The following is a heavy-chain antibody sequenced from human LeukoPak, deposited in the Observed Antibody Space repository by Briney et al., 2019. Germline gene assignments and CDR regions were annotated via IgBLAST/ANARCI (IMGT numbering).Heavy chain of an antibody. CDR1: GYTFTSYD. CDR3: ASCPYLDDAFDI. Sequence: ASVKVSCKASGYTFTSYDINWVRQAPGQGLEWMGWMNPNSGDTGYPQKFQGRVTMTRDTSITTAYMELSSLRSEDTAVYYCASCPYLDDAFDIWGQGTMVTVSS. CDR2: MNPNSGDT. J-gene: IGHJ3*02. V-gene: IGHV1-8*01.